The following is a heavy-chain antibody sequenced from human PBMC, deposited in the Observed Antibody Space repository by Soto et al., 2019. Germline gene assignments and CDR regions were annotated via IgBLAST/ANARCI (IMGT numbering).Heavy chain of an antibody. V-gene: IGHV1-18*04. Sequence: QVQLVQSGAEVKKPGASVKVSCKASGYTYTSYGITWVRQAPGQGLEWMGWISAYNGNTNYAQKLQGRVTMTTDTYTSTAYMELRSLKSADTAVYYCARGSWLRGDYFDYWGQGTLVTVSS. D-gene: IGHD5-12*01. CDR3: ARGSWLRGDYFDY. CDR1: GYTYTSYG. J-gene: IGHJ4*02. CDR2: ISAYNGNT.